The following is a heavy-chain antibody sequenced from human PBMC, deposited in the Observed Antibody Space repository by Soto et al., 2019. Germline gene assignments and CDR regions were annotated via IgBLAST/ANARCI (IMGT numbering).Heavy chain of an antibody. CDR2: ISSSSSYI. V-gene: IGHV3-21*01. CDR3: ARDPKRVITVAATPWAFRWFDT. Sequence: GGSMRLSCAASGFTFSSYSMNWVRQAPGKGQEWVSSISSSSSYIYYADSVKGRFTISRDNAKNSLYLQMNSLRAEDTAVYYCARDPKRVITVAATPWAFRWFDTWGQGTLDTVSS. D-gene: IGHD6-19*01. CDR1: GFTFSSYS. J-gene: IGHJ5*02.